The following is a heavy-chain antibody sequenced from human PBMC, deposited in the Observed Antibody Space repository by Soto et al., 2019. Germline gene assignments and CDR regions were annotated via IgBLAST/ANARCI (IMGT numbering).Heavy chain of an antibody. CDR2: IDPSDSYT. CDR1: VYSFNSYW. J-gene: IGHJ5*02. D-gene: IGHD5-18*01. CDR3: ARQNYAAIQLLTRRGGVEYNWFDP. Sequence: EVQLVQSGAEVKKPGESLRISCKGAVYSFNSYWISWVRQMPGKGLEWMGRIDPSDSYTNYSPAFQSHITISADKSIRTAYLQWSRLNASDTAMYYCARQNYAAIQLLTRRGGVEYNWFDPWGQGTLVTVSS. V-gene: IGHV5-10-1*03.